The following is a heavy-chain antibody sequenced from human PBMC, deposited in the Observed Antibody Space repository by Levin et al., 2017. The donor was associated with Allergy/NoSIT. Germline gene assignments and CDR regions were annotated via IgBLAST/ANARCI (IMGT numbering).Heavy chain of an antibody. CDR1: GGSISSSSYY. V-gene: IGHV4-39*01. CDR3: ARLPAAADAFDI. J-gene: IGHJ3*02. D-gene: IGHD6-13*01. CDR2: IYYSGST. Sequence: SQTLSLTCTVSGGSISSSSYYWGWIRQPPGKGLEWIGSIYYSGSTYYNPSLKSRVTISVDTSKNQFSLKLSSVAAADTAVYYCARLPAAADAFDIWGQGTMVTVSS.